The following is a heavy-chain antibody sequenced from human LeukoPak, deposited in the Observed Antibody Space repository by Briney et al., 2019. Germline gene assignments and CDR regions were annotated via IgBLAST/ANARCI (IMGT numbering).Heavy chain of an antibody. D-gene: IGHD3-22*01. J-gene: IGHJ4*02. V-gene: IGHV3-73*01. CDR2: IRSKANSYAT. Sequence: PGGSLKLSCAASGFTFSGSAMHWVRQASGKGLEWVGRIRSKANSYATAYAASVKGRCTISRDDSNNTAYLQMNSLKTEDTAVYYCTSYDSSGSIYWGQGTLVTVSS. CDR1: GFTFSGSA. CDR3: TSYDSSGSIY.